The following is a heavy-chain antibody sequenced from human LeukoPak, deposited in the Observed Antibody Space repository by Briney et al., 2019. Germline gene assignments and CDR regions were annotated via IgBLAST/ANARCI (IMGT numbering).Heavy chain of an antibody. CDR2: IAYDGSRA. Sequence: GSLRLSCAGSGFTFGGYRMHWFRQTPGKGLEWVAVIAYDGSRAFYADSVKGRFTISRDNAKNSLYLQMNSLRAEDTAVYYCARVDCTGGSCFSGFDCWGQGILLTVSS. J-gene: IGHJ4*02. CDR3: ARVDCTGGSCFSGFDC. CDR1: GFTFGGYR. D-gene: IGHD2-15*01. V-gene: IGHV3-33*01.